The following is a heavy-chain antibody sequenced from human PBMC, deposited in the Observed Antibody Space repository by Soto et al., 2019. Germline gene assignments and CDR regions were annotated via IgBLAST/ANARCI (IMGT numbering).Heavy chain of an antibody. CDR3: AKDAPGIRALDP. Sequence: QVQLVESGGGVVQPGRSLRLSCAASGFTFSSYGMHWVRQAPGKGLEWVAVISYDGSNKYYADSVKGRFTISRDNSKNTLYLQMTSLRAEDTAVYYCAKDAPGIRALDPWGQGTLVTVSS. D-gene: IGHD1-20*01. V-gene: IGHV3-30*18. J-gene: IGHJ5*02. CDR2: ISYDGSNK. CDR1: GFTFSSYG.